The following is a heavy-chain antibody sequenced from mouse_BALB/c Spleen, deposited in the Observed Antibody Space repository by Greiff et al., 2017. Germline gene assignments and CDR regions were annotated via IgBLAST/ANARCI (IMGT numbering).Heavy chain of an antibody. CDR2: ISSGGSYT. CDR1: GFTFSSYA. D-gene: IGHD2-4*01. V-gene: IGHV5-9-3*01. Sequence: DVKLVESGGGLVKPGGSLKLSCAASGFTFSSYAMSWVRQTPEKRLEWVATISSGGSYTYYPDSVKGRFTISRDNAKNTLYLQMSSLRSEDTAMYYCARPQITGVSYYFDYWGQGTTLTVSS. CDR3: ARPQITGVSYYFDY. J-gene: IGHJ2*01.